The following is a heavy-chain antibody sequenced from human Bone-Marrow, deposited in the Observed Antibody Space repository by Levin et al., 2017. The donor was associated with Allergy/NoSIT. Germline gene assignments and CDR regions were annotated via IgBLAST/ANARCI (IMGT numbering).Heavy chain of an antibody. CDR2: ISSDGSAT. D-gene: IGHD6-19*01. J-gene: IGHJ4*02. CDR1: GFTFSTYW. CDR3: ARQYSTGWYHAFDC. Sequence: GGSLRLSCAASGFTFSTYWMHWVRQAPGKRLVWLSSISSDGSATRSADSVKGRSTISRDNAKNTLYLQMNSLRAEDTAVYYCARQYSTGWYHAFDCWGQGTLVTVSS. V-gene: IGHV3-74*01.